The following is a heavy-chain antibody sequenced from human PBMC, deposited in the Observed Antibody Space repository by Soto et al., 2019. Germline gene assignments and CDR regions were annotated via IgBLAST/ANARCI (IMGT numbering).Heavy chain of an antibody. V-gene: IGHV2-5*02. J-gene: IGHJ4*02. CDR3: ARLSSGYPFDY. CDR1: GFSLSTSGVG. D-gene: IGHD3-22*01. CDR2: IYWDDDK. Sequence: QITLKESGPTLVKPTQTLTLTCTFSGFSLSTSGVGVGWIRQPPGKALEWLALIYWDDDKRYSPSLKSRLTITKDTSKNQVVLIMTNMDPVDTATYYCARLSSGYPFDYWGQGTLVTVSS.